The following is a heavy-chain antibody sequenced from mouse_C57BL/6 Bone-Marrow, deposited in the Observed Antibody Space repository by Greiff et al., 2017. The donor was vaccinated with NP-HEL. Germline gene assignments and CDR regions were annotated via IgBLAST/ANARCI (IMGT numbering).Heavy chain of an antibody. CDR1: GYTFTSYW. J-gene: IGHJ4*01. D-gene: IGHD2-12*01. V-gene: IGHV1-55*01. CDR2: IYPGSGST. CDR3: AGPYNYYAMDY. Sequence: QVQLQQSGAELVKPGASVKMSCKASGYTFTSYWITWVKQRPGQGLEWIGDIYPGSGSTNYNEKFKSKATLTVDTSSSTAYMQLSSLTSEDSAVYYCAGPYNYYAMDYWGQGTSVTVSS.